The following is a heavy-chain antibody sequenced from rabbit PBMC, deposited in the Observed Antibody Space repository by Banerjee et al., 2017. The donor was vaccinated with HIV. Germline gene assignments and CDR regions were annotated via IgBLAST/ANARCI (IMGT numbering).Heavy chain of an antibody. J-gene: IGHJ4*01. Sequence: QEQLEVSGGDLVKPEGSLTLTCTASGFSFSAAYWMCWVRQAPGKGLEWIACIYAGSSGNTYYASWAKGRFTISKASWTTVTLEMTSLTAADTATYFCARDLAGVIGWNFNLWGQGTLVTVS. CDR2: IYAGSSGNT. V-gene: IGHV1S45*01. CDR1: GFSFSAAYW. CDR3: ARDLAGVIGWNFNL. D-gene: IGHD4-1*01.